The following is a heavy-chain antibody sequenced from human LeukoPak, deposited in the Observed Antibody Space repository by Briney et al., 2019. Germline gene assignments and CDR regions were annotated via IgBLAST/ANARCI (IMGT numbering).Heavy chain of an antibody. CDR2: IYYSGST. CDR3: ASLYCSGGICYSGLGSADY. Sequence: SETLSLTCTVSGGSISSSTYYWGWSRQPPGKGLEWSESIYYSGSTYNHPSLTSPVTISVDTSKNQFSLKLSSVTAADTAVYFCASLYCSGGICYSGLGSADYWGRGTLVTVSS. J-gene: IGHJ4*02. CDR1: GGSISSSTYY. D-gene: IGHD2-15*01. V-gene: IGHV4-39*01.